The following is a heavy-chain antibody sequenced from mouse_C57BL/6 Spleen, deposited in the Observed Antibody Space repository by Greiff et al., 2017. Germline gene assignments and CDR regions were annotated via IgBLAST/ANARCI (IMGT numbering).Heavy chain of an antibody. CDR2: IYPGDGDT. CDR1: GYAFSSYW. V-gene: IGHV1-80*01. J-gene: IGHJ4*01. Sequence: VQLQESGAELVKPGASVKISCKASGYAFSSYWMNWVKQRPGKGLEWIGQIYPGDGDTNYNGKFKGKATLTVDKSSSTAYMQLSSLTSEDSAVYYCAIPIYYGSSYDYYAMDYWGQGTSVTVSS. D-gene: IGHD1-1*01. CDR3: AIPIYYGSSYDYYAMDY.